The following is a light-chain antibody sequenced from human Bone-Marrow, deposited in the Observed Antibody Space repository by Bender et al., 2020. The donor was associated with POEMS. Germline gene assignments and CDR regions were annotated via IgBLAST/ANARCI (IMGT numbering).Light chain of an antibody. CDR1: NIGHKV. J-gene: IGLJ2*01. V-gene: IGLV3-21*02. CDR3: QVWDNPSDHVV. CDR2: DGG. Sequence: SYVLTQAPSVSVAPGQTARIVCGGDNIGHKVVHWYQQKAGQAPVMVIYDGGDRPSGIPERFSGSNSGNTATLTISRVQGGDEADYYCQVWDNPSDHVVFGGGTKVTVL.